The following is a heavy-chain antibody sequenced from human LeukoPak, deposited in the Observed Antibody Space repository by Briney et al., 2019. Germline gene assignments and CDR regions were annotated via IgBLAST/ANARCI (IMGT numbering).Heavy chain of an antibody. Sequence: TGGSLRLSCAASGFTFSSYAMSWVRQAPGKGLEWVSAISGSGGSTYYADSVKGRFTISRDNSKNTLYLQMNSLRAEDTAVYYCAKDNIISLSGFRGVFDYWGQGALVTVSS. CDR3: AKDNIISLSGFRGVFDY. CDR2: ISGSGGST. J-gene: IGHJ4*02. CDR1: GFTFSSYA. V-gene: IGHV3-23*01. D-gene: IGHD3-10*01.